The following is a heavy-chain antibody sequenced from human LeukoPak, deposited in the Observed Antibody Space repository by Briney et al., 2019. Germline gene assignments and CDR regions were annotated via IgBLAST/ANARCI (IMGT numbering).Heavy chain of an antibody. CDR1: GFTFSSYS. CDR3: ARLATAYYYYYYMDV. D-gene: IGHD5-12*01. J-gene: IGHJ6*03. V-gene: IGHV3-48*01. Sequence: GGSLRLSCAASGFTFSSYSMNWVRQAPGKGLEWVSYISSSSSTIYYADSVKGRFTISRDNAKNSLYLQMNSLRAEDTAVYYCARLATAYYYYYYMDVWGKGTTVTVSS. CDR2: ISSSSSTI.